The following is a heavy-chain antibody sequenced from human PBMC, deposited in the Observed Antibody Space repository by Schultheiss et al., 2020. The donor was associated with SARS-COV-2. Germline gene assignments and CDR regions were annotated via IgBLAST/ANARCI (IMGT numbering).Heavy chain of an antibody. CDR2: ISSSGSTI. CDR1: GFTFSSYE. D-gene: IGHD3-22*01. CDR3: ARVFHYYDSSGFDY. Sequence: GESLKISCAASGFTFSSYEMNWVRQAPGKGLEWVSYISSSGSTIYYADSVKGRFTISRDNAKNSLYLQMNSLRAEDTAVYYCARVFHYYDSSGFDYWGQGTLVTVSS. J-gene: IGHJ4*02. V-gene: IGHV3-48*03.